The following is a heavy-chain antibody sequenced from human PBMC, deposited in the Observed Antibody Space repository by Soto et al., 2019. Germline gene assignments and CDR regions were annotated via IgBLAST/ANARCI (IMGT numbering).Heavy chain of an antibody. Sequence: ASVKVSCKASGYTFTGYYMHWVRQAPGQGLEWMGWINPNSGGTNYAQKFQGWVTMTRDTSISTAYMEPSRLRSDDSAVYYCARVGGHPIRGPNWFDPWGQGTLVTVSS. V-gene: IGHV1-2*04. CDR3: ARVGGHPIRGPNWFDP. CDR2: INPNSGGT. CDR1: GYTFTGYY. J-gene: IGHJ5*02. D-gene: IGHD2-15*01.